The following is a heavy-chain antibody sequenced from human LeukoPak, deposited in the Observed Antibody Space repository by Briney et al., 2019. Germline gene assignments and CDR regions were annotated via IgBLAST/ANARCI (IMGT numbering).Heavy chain of an antibody. D-gene: IGHD2-21*01. J-gene: IGHJ5*02. Sequence: ASVKVSCKASGYTFTGYYMHWVQQAPGQGLEWMGWINPNSGGTNYAQKFQGRVTMTRDTSITTVYMEVSWLTSDDTAIYYCARADRLHGGPYLIGPWGQGTLVTVSS. V-gene: IGHV1-2*02. CDR1: GYTFTGYY. CDR3: ARADRLHGGPYLIGP. CDR2: INPNSGGT.